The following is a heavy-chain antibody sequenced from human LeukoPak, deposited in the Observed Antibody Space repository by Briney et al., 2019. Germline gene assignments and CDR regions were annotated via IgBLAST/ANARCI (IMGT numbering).Heavy chain of an antibody. V-gene: IGHV4-4*07. Sequence: PSETLSLTCTVSGGSISSYYWSWIRQPAGKGLEWIGRIYTSGSTNYNPSLKSRVTISVDTSKNQFSLKLSSVTAADTAVYYCARVHYYDSSGYCGYFDYWGQGTLVTVSS. J-gene: IGHJ4*02. CDR3: ARVHYYDSSGYCGYFDY. CDR2: IYTSGST. D-gene: IGHD3-22*01. CDR1: GGSISSYY.